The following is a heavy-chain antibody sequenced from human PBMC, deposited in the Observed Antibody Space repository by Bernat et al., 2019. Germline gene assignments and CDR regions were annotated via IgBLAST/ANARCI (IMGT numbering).Heavy chain of an antibody. D-gene: IGHD5-24*01. CDR2: FYYPGRSY. Sequence: QLQLQESGPGLVKPSETLSLTCAVSADSITYTSYYWGWIRQPPGRGLEWIGSFYYPGRSYYYNSSLKSRVTISVDTSRNQFSLNLKSVTAADTAVYYCARRDVAGWFDPWGQGTLVTVSS. CDR1: ADSITYTSYY. CDR3: ARRDVAGWFDP. V-gene: IGHV4-39*01. J-gene: IGHJ5*02.